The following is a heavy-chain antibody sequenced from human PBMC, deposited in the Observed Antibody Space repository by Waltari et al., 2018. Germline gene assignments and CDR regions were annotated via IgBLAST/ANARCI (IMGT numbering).Heavy chain of an antibody. J-gene: IGHJ5*02. CDR1: GDSLMYNLYY. CDR3: ARDPTKGVYNWFDP. CDR2: TDYDGHT. D-gene: IGHD3-10*01. V-gene: IGHV4-39*07. Sequence: QPQLQESGPRLVKPSETLSLTCSVSGDSLMYNLYYWGWIRQPPGKGLGWIGSTDYDGHTHYDASLKGRATISVDPTKNQFSLEISSTTAADTAVYYCARDPTKGVYNWFDPWGQGILVIVSS.